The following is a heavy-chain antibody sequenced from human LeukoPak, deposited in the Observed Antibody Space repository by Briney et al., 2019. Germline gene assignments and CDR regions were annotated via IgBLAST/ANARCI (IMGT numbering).Heavy chain of an antibody. D-gene: IGHD3-10*01. CDR3: AKVASFTMVRGVDRYFDS. CDR1: GFTFSSYA. V-gene: IGHV3-23*01. Sequence: GGSLRLSCAASGFTFSSYAMSWVSQAPGKGLEWVSSISGGGAGTYNANFVKGRFTISRDNSNNTLYLQMSSLRAEDTALYYCAKVASFTMVRGVDRYFDSWGQGTLVTVSS. J-gene: IGHJ4*02. CDR2: ISGGGAGT.